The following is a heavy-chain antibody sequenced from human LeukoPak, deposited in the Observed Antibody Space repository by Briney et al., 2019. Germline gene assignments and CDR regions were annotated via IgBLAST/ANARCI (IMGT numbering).Heavy chain of an antibody. CDR2: IVYSGST. J-gene: IGHJ4*02. V-gene: IGHV4-59*08. Sequence: SETLSLTCTVSAGSISSYYWSWIRQPPGKGLEWIGYIVYSGSTNYNPSLKSRVTISVDTSKNQFSLKLSSVIAADTAVYYCARHGNPPVFDYWGQGTLVTVSS. CDR1: AGSISSYY. D-gene: IGHD4-23*01. CDR3: ARHGNPPVFDY.